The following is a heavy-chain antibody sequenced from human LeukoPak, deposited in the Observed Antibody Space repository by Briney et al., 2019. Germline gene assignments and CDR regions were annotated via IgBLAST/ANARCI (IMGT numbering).Heavy chain of an antibody. V-gene: IGHV3-30*02. Sequence: GGSLRLSCAASGFTFSSYGMHWVRQAPGKGLEWVAFIRYDGSNKYYADSVKGRFTISRDNSKNTLYLQMNSLRAEDTAVYYCARGPPLLWFGEQEYYFDYWGQGTLVTVSS. J-gene: IGHJ4*02. CDR3: ARGPPLLWFGEQEYYFDY. D-gene: IGHD3-10*01. CDR1: GFTFSSYG. CDR2: IRYDGSNK.